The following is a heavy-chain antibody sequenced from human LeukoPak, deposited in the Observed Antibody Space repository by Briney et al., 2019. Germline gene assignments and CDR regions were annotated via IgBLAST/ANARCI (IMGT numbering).Heavy chain of an antibody. CDR2: MDPNSGNT. CDR1: GYTFTSYD. CDR3: ARVGQRWLQNGFDP. J-gene: IGHJ5*02. Sequence: GASVKVSCKASGYTFTSYDINWVRQATGQGLEWMGWMDPNSGNTGYAQKFQGRVTMTRDTSISTAYMELSRLRSDDTAVYYCARVGQRWLQNGFDPWGQGTLVTVSS. D-gene: IGHD5-24*01. V-gene: IGHV1-8*01.